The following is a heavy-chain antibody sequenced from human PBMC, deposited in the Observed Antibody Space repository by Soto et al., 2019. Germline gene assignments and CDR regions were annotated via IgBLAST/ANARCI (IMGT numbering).Heavy chain of an antibody. D-gene: IGHD2-15*01. V-gene: IGHV4-39*01. CDR2: MLYSGLT. CDR1: GYSVSSSDYY. Sequence: SETLSLTCSVSGYSVSSSDYYWAWIRQPPGKGLEWIGSMLYSGLTYYNPSLKSRVTLSVDTSKNQFSVRLNSVTASDTAVYYCAPLSVSLSGPYGIHVWGLGTTVTVSS. J-gene: IGHJ6*02. CDR3: APLSVSLSGPYGIHV.